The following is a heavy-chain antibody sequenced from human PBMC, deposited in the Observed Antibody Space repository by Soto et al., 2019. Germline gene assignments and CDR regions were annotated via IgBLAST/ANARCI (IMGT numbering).Heavy chain of an antibody. Sequence: SVKVSCKASGGTFSSYRFNWVRQARGQGLEWLGGIVPIYRTADYAQKFQGRVTITADESTRTVYLELSSLKSQDTALYYCARDSGAKLSSSWGQGTLVTVPS. D-gene: IGHD6-13*01. CDR1: GGTFSSYR. CDR2: IVPIYRTA. J-gene: IGHJ4*02. CDR3: ARDSGAKLSSS. V-gene: IGHV1-69*13.